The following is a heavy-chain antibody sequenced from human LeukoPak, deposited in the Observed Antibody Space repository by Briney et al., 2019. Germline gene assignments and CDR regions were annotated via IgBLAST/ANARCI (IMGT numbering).Heavy chain of an antibody. J-gene: IGHJ4*02. V-gene: IGHV3-23*01. D-gene: IGHD3-10*01. CDR1: GFIFRNHW. CDR3: AKSPPGSLWQPLGY. Sequence: GGSLRLSCEVSGFIFRNHWMDWVRQAPGRGLEWVSVISDSGGSTYYADSVKGRFTISRDNSKNTLYLQMNSLRTEDTAVYYCAKSPPGSLWQPLGYWGQGTLVTVSS. CDR2: ISDSGGST.